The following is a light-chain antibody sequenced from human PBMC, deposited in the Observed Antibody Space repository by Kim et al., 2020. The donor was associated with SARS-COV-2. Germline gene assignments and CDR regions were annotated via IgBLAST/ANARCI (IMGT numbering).Light chain of an antibody. Sequence: SSVKPTCTVGIGHRNEFIARHQEQPGKNTRFLMKVEGGESYNRGGGVPDRFSGSRSRADRYLIISNLQSEDEADYYCETWDSNIQVVGGGTQLTVL. V-gene: IGLV4-60*03. CDR2: VEGGESY. J-gene: IGLJ3*02. CDR3: ETWDSNIQV. CDR1: IGHRNEF.